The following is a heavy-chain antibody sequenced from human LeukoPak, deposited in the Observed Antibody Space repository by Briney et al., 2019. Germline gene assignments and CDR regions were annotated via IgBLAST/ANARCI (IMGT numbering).Heavy chain of an antibody. CDR2: IRYDGSNK. Sequence: GRSLRLSCAASGFTFSSYGMHWVRQAPGKGLEWVAFIRYDGSNKYYADSVKGRFTISRDNSKNTLYLQMNSLRAEDTAVYYCAKGYQLLPWEEYFDYWGQGTLVTVSS. CDR1: GFTFSSYG. V-gene: IGHV3-30*02. CDR3: AKGYQLLPWEEYFDY. D-gene: IGHD2-2*01. J-gene: IGHJ4*02.